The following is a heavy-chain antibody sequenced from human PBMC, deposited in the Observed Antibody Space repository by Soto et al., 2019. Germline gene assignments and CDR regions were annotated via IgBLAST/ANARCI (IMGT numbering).Heavy chain of an antibody. CDR2: IYSGGST. V-gene: IGHV3-53*04. Sequence: PGGSLRLSCAASGFTVSSNYMSWVRQAPGKGLEWVSVIYSGGSTYYADSVKGRFTISRHNSKNTLYLQMNSLRAEDTAVYYCARDHCSGGSCYSWFDPWGQGTLVTVSS. J-gene: IGHJ5*02. CDR1: GFTVSSNY. CDR3: ARDHCSGGSCYSWFDP. D-gene: IGHD2-15*01.